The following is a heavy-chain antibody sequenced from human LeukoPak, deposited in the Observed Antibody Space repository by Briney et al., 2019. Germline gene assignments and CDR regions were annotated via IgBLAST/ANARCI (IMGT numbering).Heavy chain of an antibody. CDR2: INPNSGGT. CDR1: GYTFTGYY. CDR3: ARLYCTNGVCAEGNWFDP. D-gene: IGHD2-8*01. J-gene: IGHJ5*02. Sequence: ASVKVSCKASGYTFTGYYMHWVRQAPGQGLEWMGWINPNSGGTNYAQKFQGRVTMTRDTSINTAYMELSRLRSDDTAVYYCARLYCTNGVCAEGNWFDPWGQGTLVTVSS. V-gene: IGHV1-2*02.